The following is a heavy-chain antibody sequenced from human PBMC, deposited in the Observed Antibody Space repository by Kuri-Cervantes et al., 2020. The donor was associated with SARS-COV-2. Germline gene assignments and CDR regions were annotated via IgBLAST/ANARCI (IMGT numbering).Heavy chain of an antibody. CDR1: DYTFTNYG. CDR2: ISGSGGST. J-gene: IGHJ6*02. CDR3: AKADWANYYYYYGMDV. Sequence: GGSLRLSCAASDYTFTNYGMHWVRQAPGKGLEWVSAISGSGGSTYYADSVKGRFTISRDNSKNTLYLQMNSLRAEDTAVYYCAKADWANYYYYYGMDVWGQGTTVTVSS. D-gene: IGHD3-9*01. V-gene: IGHV3-23*01.